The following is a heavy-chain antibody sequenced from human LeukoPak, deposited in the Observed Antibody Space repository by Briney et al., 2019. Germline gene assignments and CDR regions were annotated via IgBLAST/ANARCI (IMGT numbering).Heavy chain of an antibody. CDR3: ARDLGWNDDYYYYGMDV. Sequence: GGSLRLSCAASGFTYSSYWMSWVRQAPGKGQEWVANIKQDGSEKYYVDSVKGRFTISRDNAKNSLYLQMNSLRAEDTAVYYCARDLGWNDDYYYYGMDVWGKGTTVTVSS. D-gene: IGHD1-1*01. J-gene: IGHJ6*04. CDR1: GFTYSSYW. V-gene: IGHV3-7*03. CDR2: IKQDGSEK.